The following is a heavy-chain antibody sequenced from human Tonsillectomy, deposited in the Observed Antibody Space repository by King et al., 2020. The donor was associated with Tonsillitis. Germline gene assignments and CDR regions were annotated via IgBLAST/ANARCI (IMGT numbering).Heavy chain of an antibody. CDR3: ASDGRDYYDSSGFYYESGY. V-gene: IGHV3-48*03. J-gene: IGHJ4*02. CDR2: ISSSGSTI. CDR1: GFTFSSYE. Sequence: QLVQSGGHLVQPGGSLRLSCAASGFTFSSYEMNWVRQAPGKGLEWVSYISSSGSTIYYADSVKGRFTISRDNAKNSLYLQMNSLRAEDTAVYYCASDGRDYYDSSGFYYESGYWGQGTLVTVSS. D-gene: IGHD3-22*01.